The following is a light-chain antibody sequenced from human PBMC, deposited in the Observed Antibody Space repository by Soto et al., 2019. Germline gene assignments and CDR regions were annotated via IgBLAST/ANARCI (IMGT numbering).Light chain of an antibody. Sequence: DIQLTPFPSTLSASVGDRVTITCRASQSISRWLAWYQQKAGRVPKLLIYDASTLVSGVPSRFSGSGSGTEFTLTISSLQPDDFATYYCQQYNPGTFGQGTRWIS. J-gene: IGKJ1*01. V-gene: IGKV1-5*01. CDR1: QSISRW. CDR2: DAS. CDR3: QQYNPGT.